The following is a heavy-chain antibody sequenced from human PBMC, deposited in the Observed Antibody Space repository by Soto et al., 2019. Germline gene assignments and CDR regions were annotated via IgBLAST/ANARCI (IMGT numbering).Heavy chain of an antibody. CDR1: GFTFSSYA. D-gene: IGHD2-15*01. CDR3: AKDRGVVVAAPRVGGTSGFDP. V-gene: IGHV3-23*01. Sequence: EVQLLESGGGLVQPGGSLRLSCAASGFTFSSYAMSWVRQAPGKGLEWVSAISGSGGSTYYADSVKGRFTISRNNSKNTLYLQRNRLRAEDTDVYYCAKDRGVVVAAPRVGGTSGFDPWGQGTLVTVSS. J-gene: IGHJ5*02. CDR2: ISGSGGST.